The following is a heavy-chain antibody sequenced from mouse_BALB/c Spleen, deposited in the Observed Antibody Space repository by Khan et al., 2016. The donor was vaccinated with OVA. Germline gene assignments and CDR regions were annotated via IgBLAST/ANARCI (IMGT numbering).Heavy chain of an antibody. CDR3: ARSPYGNFAY. Sequence: EVELVESGGGLVKPGGSLKLSCAASGFTFSTYAMSWVRQTPEKRLEWVATISSDGDYTYFPDNVTGRFTISRDNAKNTLCLQMARLRSEDTAMYYCARSPYGNFAYWGQGTLVTVSA. CDR1: GFTFSTYA. CDR2: ISSDGDYT. J-gene: IGHJ3*01. D-gene: IGHD2-1*01. V-gene: IGHV5-9-3*01.